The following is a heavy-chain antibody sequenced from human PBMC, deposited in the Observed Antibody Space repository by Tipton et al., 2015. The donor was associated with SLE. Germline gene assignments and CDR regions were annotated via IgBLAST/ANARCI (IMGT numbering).Heavy chain of an antibody. D-gene: IGHD2-8*02. CDR2: IYYSGST. J-gene: IGHJ4*02. CDR1: GGSISSGGYY. V-gene: IGHV4-31*03. CDR3: ATIDPDGHTGVTPGDN. Sequence: LRLSCTVSGGSISSGGYYWSWIRQHPGKGLEWIGYIYYSGSTYYNPSLKSRVTISVDTSKSQFSLKLSSVTPADTAVYYCATIDPDGHTGVTPGDNWGQGTLVTVSS.